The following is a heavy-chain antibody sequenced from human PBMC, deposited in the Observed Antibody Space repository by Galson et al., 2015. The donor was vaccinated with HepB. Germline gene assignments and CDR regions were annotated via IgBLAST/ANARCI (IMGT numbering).Heavy chain of an antibody. CDR2: ISHDGSTK. V-gene: IGHV3-30*18. CDR3: AKDGPYYYDSSGLSYYFDY. D-gene: IGHD3-22*01. CDR1: GFTFSSYA. Sequence: SLRLSCAASGFTFSSYAMHWVRQAPGKGLEWVAVISHDGSTKQYADSVKGQFTVSRDNSKNTLFLQVNTLRAEDTAVYHCAKDGPYYYDSSGLSYYFDYWGQGTLVTVSS. J-gene: IGHJ4*02.